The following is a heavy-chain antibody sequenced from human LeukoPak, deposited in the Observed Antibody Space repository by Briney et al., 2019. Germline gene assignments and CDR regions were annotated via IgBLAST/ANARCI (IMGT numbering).Heavy chain of an antibody. CDR2: ISSSSSTI. D-gene: IGHD3-22*01. J-gene: IGHJ4*02. Sequence: GSLRLSCAASGFTFSTYSMNWVRQAPGKGLEWVSYISSSSSTIYYADSVKGRFTISRDNAKNSLYLQMNSLRAEDTAVYYCARYYYDSGGYKLVDYWGQGTLVTVSS. V-gene: IGHV3-48*04. CDR3: ARYYYDSGGYKLVDY. CDR1: GFTFSTYS.